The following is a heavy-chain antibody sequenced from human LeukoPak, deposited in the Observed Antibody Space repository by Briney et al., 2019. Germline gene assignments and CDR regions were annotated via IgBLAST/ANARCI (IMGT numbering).Heavy chain of an antibody. D-gene: IGHD3-10*01. J-gene: IGHJ4*02. CDR2: INHNGGNT. CDR1: GFTFSSYW. Sequence: PGGSLRLSCAASGFTFSSYWMHWVRQAPGKGLEWVSTINHNGGNTYYADSVKGRFTISRDNSKNTLYLQMNSLRAEDTAIYYCAKESSLLRGPTVIYYFDFWGQGTLVTVSS. CDR3: AKESSLLRGPTVIYYFDF. V-gene: IGHV3-23*01.